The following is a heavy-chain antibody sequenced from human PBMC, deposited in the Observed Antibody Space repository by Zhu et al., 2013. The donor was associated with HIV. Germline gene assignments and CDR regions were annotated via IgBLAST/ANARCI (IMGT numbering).Heavy chain of an antibody. Sequence: QLQLVQSEGEVKEPGASVRVSCQASGYTFNDYDINWVRQAAGQGLEWMGWMNPNSGNTGYAQKFQGRVTITRNTSISTAYMELSRLRSDDTAVYYCARXSIAVASLYGMDVWGKGTTVTVSS. CDR1: GYTFNDYD. V-gene: IGHV1-8*03. CDR2: MNPNSGNT. D-gene: IGHD6-19*01. J-gene: IGHJ6*04. CDR3: ARXSIAVASLYGMDV.